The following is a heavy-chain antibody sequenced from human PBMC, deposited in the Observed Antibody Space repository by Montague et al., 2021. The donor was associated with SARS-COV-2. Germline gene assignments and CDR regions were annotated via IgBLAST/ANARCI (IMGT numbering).Heavy chain of an antibody. J-gene: IGHJ3*02. V-gene: IGHV3-21*01. Sequence: SLRLSCAASGFTFSSYSMNWVRQAPGKGLEWVSSISSSSSYIYYADSGKGRFTISRDNAKNSLYLQMNSLRAEDTAVYYCARSHELWFGENPQGPGAFDIWGQGTMVTVSS. CDR3: ARSHELWFGENPQGPGAFDI. CDR1: GFTFSSYS. D-gene: IGHD3-10*01. CDR2: ISSSSSYI.